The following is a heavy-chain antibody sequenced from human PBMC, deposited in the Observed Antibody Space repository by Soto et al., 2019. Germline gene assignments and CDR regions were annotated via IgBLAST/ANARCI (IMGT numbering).Heavy chain of an antibody. D-gene: IGHD2-2*01. V-gene: IGHV1-8*01. J-gene: IGHJ6*02. CDR2: MNPNSGNT. CDR3: ARNPDIVVVAAAFNGMDV. CDR1: GYTFTSYD. Sequence: ASVKVSCKASGYTFTSYDINWVRQATGQGLEWMGWMNPNSGNTGYAQKFQGRVTMTRNTSISTAYMELSSLRSEDTAVYYCARNPDIVVVAAAFNGMDVWGQGTTMTV.